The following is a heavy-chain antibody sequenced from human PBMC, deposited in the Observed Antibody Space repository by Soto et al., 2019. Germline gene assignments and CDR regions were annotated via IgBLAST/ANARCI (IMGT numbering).Heavy chain of an antibody. CDR2: IYYSGST. CDR1: GGSISSSSYY. J-gene: IGHJ4*02. V-gene: IGHV4-39*01. Sequence: SETLSLTCTVFGGSISSSSYYWGWIRQPPGKGLEWIGSIYYSGSTYYNPSLKSRVTISVDTSKNQFSLELSSVTAADTSVYYCARRRDGYKYFDNWGQGSLVNVSS. D-gene: IGHD5-12*01. CDR3: ARRRDGYKYFDN.